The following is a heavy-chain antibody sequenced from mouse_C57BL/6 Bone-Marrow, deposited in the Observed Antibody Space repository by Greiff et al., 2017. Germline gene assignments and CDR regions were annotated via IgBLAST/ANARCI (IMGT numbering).Heavy chain of an antibody. CDR2: IYPRSGNT. CDR3: ARRRVYYDYSYFDY. J-gene: IGHJ2*01. CDR1: GYTFTSYG. V-gene: IGHV1-81*01. Sequence: VQLQQSGAELARPGASVKLSCKASGYTFTSYGISWVKQRTGQGLEWIGEIYPRSGNTYYNETFKGKATLTADKSSSTAYMELRSLTSEDAAVYFCARRRVYYDYSYFDYWGQGTTLTVSS. D-gene: IGHD2-4*01.